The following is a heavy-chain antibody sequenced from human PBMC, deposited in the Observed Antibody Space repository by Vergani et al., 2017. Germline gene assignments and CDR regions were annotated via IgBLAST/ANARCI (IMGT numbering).Heavy chain of an antibody. CDR1: GFTVSSNY. D-gene: IGHD3-9*01. Sequence: EVQLVESGGGLIQPGGSLRLSCAASGFTVSSNYMSWVRQAPGKGLEWVSVIYSGGSTYYADSVKGRFTISRDNSKNTLSLQMTSLRAEDPAVYYCARDSDILTGYYGMDVWGEGSTVTVSS. J-gene: IGHJ6*04. V-gene: IGHV3-53*01. CDR2: IYSGGST. CDR3: ARDSDILTGYYGMDV.